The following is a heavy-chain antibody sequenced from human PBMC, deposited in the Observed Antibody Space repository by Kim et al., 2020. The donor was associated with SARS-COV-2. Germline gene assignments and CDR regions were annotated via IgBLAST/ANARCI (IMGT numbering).Heavy chain of an antibody. V-gene: IGHV6-1*01. D-gene: IGHD2-15*01. CDR3: ARVLTRPWWFDP. J-gene: IGHJ5*02. Sequence: DYAVSVKSRITINPDTSKNQFSLQLNSVTPEDTAVYYCARVLTRPWWFDPWGQGTLVTVSS.